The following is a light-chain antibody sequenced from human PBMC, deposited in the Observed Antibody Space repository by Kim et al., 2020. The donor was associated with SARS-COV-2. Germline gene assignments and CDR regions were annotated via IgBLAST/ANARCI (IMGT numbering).Light chain of an antibody. J-gene: IGLJ3*02. V-gene: IGLV1-44*01. Sequence: QSVLTQPPSASGTPGQRVTVSCSGSSSNIGSNTVNWYQQLPGTAPKLLIYSNDRRPSGVPDRFSGSKSGNSASLAISGLQSEDEADYYCSAWDDSQNAWLFGGGTKLTVL. CDR1: SSNIGSNT. CDR2: SND. CDR3: SAWDDSQNAWL.